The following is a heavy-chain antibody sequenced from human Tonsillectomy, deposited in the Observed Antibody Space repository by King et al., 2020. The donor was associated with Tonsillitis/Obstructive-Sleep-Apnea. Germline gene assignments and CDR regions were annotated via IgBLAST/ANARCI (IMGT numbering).Heavy chain of an antibody. J-gene: IGHJ4*02. D-gene: IGHD6-13*01. CDR2: IHYSGST. CDR1: GGPISSSTYY. Sequence: VQPQESGPGLVKPSVTLSLTCSVSGGPISSSTYYWGWIRQPPGKRLEWIGSIHYSGSTYYNPSLKSRVSISVDTSKNQFSLRLSSVTAADTAVYYCAREGEYSSTNYFDYWGQGTLVTVSS. V-gene: IGHV4-39*02. CDR3: AREGEYSSTNYFDY.